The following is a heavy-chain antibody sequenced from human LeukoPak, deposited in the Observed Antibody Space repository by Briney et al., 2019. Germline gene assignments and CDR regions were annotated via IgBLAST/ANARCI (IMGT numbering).Heavy chain of an antibody. CDR3: AKDLEPQLVGAADY. CDR1: GFTFSSYG. J-gene: IGHJ4*02. CDR2: ISYDGSNK. Sequence: GGSLRLSCAASGFTFSSYGMHWVRQAPGKGLEWVAVISYDGSNKYYADSVKGRFTISRDNSKNTLYLQMDSLRAEDTAVYYCAKDLEPQLVGAADYWGQGTLVTVSS. V-gene: IGHV3-30*18. D-gene: IGHD1-26*01.